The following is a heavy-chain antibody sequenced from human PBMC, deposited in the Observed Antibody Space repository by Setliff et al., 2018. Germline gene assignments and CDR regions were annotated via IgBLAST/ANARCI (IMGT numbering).Heavy chain of an antibody. CDR3: ARGGTFRYFDF. CDR2: VYYSGTA. CDR1: DGSLSTYY. D-gene: IGHD5-12*01. Sequence: SETLSLTCTVSDGSLSTYYWSWIRQPPGKGLEFIGYVYYSGTANYSLSLRSRLTISVDTSKNQFSLKLRSVTAADTAVCYCARGGTFRYFDFWGQGAPVTVSS. J-gene: IGHJ4*02. V-gene: IGHV4-59*01.